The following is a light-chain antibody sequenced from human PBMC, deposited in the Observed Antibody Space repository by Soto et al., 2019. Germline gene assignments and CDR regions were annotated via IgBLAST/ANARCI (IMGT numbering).Light chain of an antibody. CDR3: LQDHDYQWT. CDR2: GAS. V-gene: IGKV3D-7*01. J-gene: IGKJ2*02. CDR1: QSVSSSY. Sequence: PGERVTLSCRASQSVSSSYLTWYQQKPGQAPRLLIYGASTRATGIPARFSGSGSGTDFTLTISSLQAEDFATYYCLQDHDYQWTFGQGTKVDIK.